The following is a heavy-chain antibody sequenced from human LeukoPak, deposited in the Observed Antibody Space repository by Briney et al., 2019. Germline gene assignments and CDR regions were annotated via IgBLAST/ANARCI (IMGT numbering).Heavy chain of an antibody. CDR3: ARADIAVAGTGFDY. Sequence: GGSLRLSCAAPGFTFSSYSMNWVRQAPGKGLEWVSSISSSSSYIYYADSVKGRFTISRDNAKNSLYLQMNSLRAEDTAVYYCARADIAVAGTGFDYWGQGTLVTVSS. CDR2: ISSSSSYI. D-gene: IGHD6-19*01. J-gene: IGHJ4*02. CDR1: GFTFSSYS. V-gene: IGHV3-21*01.